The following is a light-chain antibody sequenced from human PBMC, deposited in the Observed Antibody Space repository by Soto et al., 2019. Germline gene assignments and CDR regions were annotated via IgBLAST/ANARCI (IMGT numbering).Light chain of an antibody. CDR2: DVS. Sequence: QSALAQPASVSGSPGQSINISCTGTSSDVGGYNYVSWYQHHPGKAPKLIIYDVSNRPSGVSNPFSGSKSGNTASLTISRLQPEDEADYYCSSYTTSNTRQIVFGTGTKVTVL. J-gene: IGLJ1*01. V-gene: IGLV2-14*03. CDR3: SSYTTSNTRQIV. CDR1: SSDVGGYNY.